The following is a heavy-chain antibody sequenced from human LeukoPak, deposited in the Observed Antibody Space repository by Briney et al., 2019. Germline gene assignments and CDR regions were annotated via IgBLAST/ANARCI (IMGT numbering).Heavy chain of an antibody. V-gene: IGHV1-46*01. D-gene: IGHD6-19*01. CDR2: INPSGGST. CDR3: AREIIAVAGTGGVRDY. Sequence: ASVKVSCKASGYTFTSYYMHWVRQAPGQGLEWMGIINPSGGSTSYAQKFQGRVTMTRDTSTSTVYMELSSLRSEDTAVYYCAREIIAVAGTGGVRDYWGQGTLDTVSS. CDR1: GYTFTSYY. J-gene: IGHJ4*02.